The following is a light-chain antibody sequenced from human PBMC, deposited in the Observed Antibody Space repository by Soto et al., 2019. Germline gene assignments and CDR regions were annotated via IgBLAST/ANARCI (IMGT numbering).Light chain of an antibody. V-gene: IGKV3-15*01. CDR1: QSVSSN. CDR2: GAS. CDR3: QQYNNLPFT. Sequence: EIVMTQSPATLSVSPGERATLSCRASQSVSSNLAWYQQKPGQAPRLLIYGASTRATGIPARFSGSGSWTEFTLTISSLQSEDFAVYYCQQYNNLPFTFGPGTKVDIK. J-gene: IGKJ3*01.